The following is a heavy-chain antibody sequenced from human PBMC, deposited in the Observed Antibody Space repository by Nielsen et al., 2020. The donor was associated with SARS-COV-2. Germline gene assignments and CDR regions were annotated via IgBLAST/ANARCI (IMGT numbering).Heavy chain of an antibody. CDR1: GFPFSSYE. CDR3: AGDSSGYYYYYGMDV. Sequence: GESLKISCAASGFPFSSYEMNWVRQAPGKGLEWVAVISYDGSNKYYADSVKGRFTISRDNSKNTLYLQMNSLRAEDTAVYYCAGDSSGYYYYYGMDVWGQGTTVTVSS. D-gene: IGHD3-22*01. CDR2: ISYDGSNK. J-gene: IGHJ6*02. V-gene: IGHV3-30*04.